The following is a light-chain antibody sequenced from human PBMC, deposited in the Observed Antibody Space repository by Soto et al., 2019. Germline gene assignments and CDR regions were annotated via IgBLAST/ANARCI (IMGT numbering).Light chain of an antibody. CDR2: AAS. Sequence: DIQMTQSQSSVSASVGDRVTITCRASQGISNSLAWYQQKPGKAPKLLIYAASSLQSGVPARFGGSGSGTESTLTISSLEPEDFATYYCLQHNAYSWTFGQGTKVDIK. CDR1: QGISNS. CDR3: LQHNAYSWT. J-gene: IGKJ1*01. V-gene: IGKV1D-12*01.